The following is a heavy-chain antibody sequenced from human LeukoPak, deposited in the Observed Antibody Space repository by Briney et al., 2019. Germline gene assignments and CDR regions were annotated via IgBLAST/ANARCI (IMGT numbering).Heavy chain of an antibody. V-gene: IGHV1-46*01. D-gene: IGHD3-22*01. CDR1: GYTFTSYY. J-gene: IGHJ4*02. Sequence: ASVKVSCKASGYTFTSYYMHWVRQAPGQGLEWMGIINPSGGSTSYAQKFQGRVTMTRDTSTSTVYMELSSLRSEDTAVYYCARGRRYYYDSSGYYFDYWGQGTLVTVSS. CDR2: INPSGGST. CDR3: ARGRRYYYDSSGYYFDY.